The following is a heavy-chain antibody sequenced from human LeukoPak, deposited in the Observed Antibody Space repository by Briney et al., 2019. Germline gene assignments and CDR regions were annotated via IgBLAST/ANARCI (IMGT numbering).Heavy chain of an antibody. J-gene: IGHJ4*02. D-gene: IGHD2-2*01. CDR1: GGSISSHY. CDR2: IYYSGST. Sequence: PSETLSLTCTVSGGSISSHYWSWIRQPPGKVLEWIGYIYYSGSTNYNPSLKSRVTISEDTSKNQFSLKLSSVTAADTAVYYCARVPAAPYYFDYWGQGTLVTVSS. V-gene: IGHV4-59*11. CDR3: ARVPAAPYYFDY.